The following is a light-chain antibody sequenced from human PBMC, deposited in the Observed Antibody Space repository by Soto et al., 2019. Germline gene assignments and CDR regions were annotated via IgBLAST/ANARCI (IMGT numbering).Light chain of an antibody. V-gene: IGLV2-14*01. CDR3: SSYSSSGTLFV. CDR1: SSDVGGHNY. J-gene: IGLJ1*01. Sequence: ALTQPASVSGSPGQSITVSCTGTSSDVGGHNYVSWFQQHPGQAPKLLIYEVTTRPSGVSTRFSGSKSGNTASLTISGLQAEDEADYHCSSYSSSGTLFVFGTGTKLTVL. CDR2: EVT.